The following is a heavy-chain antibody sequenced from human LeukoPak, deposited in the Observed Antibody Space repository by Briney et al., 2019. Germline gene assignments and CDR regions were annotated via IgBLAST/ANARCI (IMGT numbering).Heavy chain of an antibody. CDR1: GFTFSTYA. D-gene: IGHD6-19*01. V-gene: IGHV3-23*01. Sequence: TGGSLRLSCAASGFTFSTYAMSWVRQAPGKGLEWVSLISGSSFSTNYADSVKGRFTIARDDSKNMLYLQMNSLTAEDTAVYYCARSGGPHYFDSWGQGTLVTVSS. J-gene: IGHJ4*02. CDR2: ISGSSFST. CDR3: ARSGGPHYFDS.